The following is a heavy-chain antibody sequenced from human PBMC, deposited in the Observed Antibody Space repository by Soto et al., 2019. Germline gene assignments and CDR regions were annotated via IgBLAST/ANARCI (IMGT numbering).Heavy chain of an antibody. CDR1: GGSFSGYY. CDR3: ARGRATVTTKSWYYFDY. D-gene: IGHD4-17*01. J-gene: IGHJ4*02. CDR2: INHSGST. V-gene: IGHV4-34*01. Sequence: SETLSLTCAVYGGSFSGYYWSWIRQPPGKGLEWIGEINHSGSTNYNPSLKSRVTISVDTSKNQFSLKLSSVTAADTAVYYCARGRATVTTKSWYYFDYWGQGTLVTVSS.